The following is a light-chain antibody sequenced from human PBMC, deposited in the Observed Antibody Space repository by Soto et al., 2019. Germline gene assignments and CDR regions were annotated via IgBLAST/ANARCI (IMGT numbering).Light chain of an antibody. J-gene: IGKJ5*01. Sequence: EIVMTQSPATLSVSPGERATLSCSASQSVNIYLAWYQQKPGQAPRLPIFGASYRATGIPARFSGSGSGTEFNLTISSLQSEDFAVYYCQQRNIWPPVTFGQGTRLEIK. CDR2: GAS. CDR1: QSVNIY. CDR3: QQRNIWPPVT. V-gene: IGKV3D-15*01.